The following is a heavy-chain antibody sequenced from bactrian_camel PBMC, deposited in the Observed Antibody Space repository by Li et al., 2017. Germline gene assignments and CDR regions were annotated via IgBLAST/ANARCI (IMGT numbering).Heavy chain of an antibody. Sequence: DVQLVESGGGLVQPGGSLRLSCASSLYTFPYMTWVRQGPGKGLEWIASIDSGGSTYYADSVKGRFTISRDNEKNTLYLQMNSLHVEDTGVYYCMGRLYTGLDGCGSLRWGQGTQVTVS. CDR1: LYTFPY. CDR2: IDSGGST. V-gene: IGHV3S10*01. D-gene: IGHD5*01. CDR3: MGRLYTGLDGCGSLR. J-gene: IGHJ4*01.